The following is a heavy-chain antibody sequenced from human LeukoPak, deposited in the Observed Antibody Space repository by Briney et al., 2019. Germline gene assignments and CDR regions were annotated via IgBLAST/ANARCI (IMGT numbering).Heavy chain of an antibody. V-gene: IGHV4-59*01. Sequence: SETQSLTCTVSGGSISSYYWTWIRQPPGKGLEWIGYVSYSGSTNYNPSLKSRVTISVDTSKNQFSLNLNSVTAADTAVYYCASSNYYGSGLLRYFDLWGRGTLVTVSS. J-gene: IGHJ2*01. CDR3: ASSNYYGSGLLRYFDL. CDR2: VSYSGST. D-gene: IGHD3-10*01. CDR1: GGSISSYY.